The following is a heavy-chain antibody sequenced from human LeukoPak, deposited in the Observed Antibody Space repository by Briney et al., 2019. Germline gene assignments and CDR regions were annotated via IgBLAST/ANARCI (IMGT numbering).Heavy chain of an antibody. CDR2: IIPILGIA. J-gene: IGHJ3*02. V-gene: IGHV1-69*04. CDR1: GGTFSSYA. CDR3: ARARGTGRARWLQLYDAFDI. Sequence: GASVKVSCKASGGTFSSYAISWVRQAPGQGLEWMGRIIPILGIANYAQKFQGRVTITADKSTSTAYMELSSLRSEDTAVYYCARARGTGRARWLQLYDAFDIWGQGTMVTVSS. D-gene: IGHD5-24*01.